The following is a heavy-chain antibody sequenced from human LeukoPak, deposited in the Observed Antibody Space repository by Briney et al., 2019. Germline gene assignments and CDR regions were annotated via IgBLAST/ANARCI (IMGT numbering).Heavy chain of an antibody. CDR3: AKLMYSSSSRSDY. Sequence: PGGSLRLSCAASGFTFSSYAMSWVRQAPGKGREWVSAISGSGGSTYYADSVKGRFTISRDNSKNTLYLQMNSLRAEDTAVYYCAKLMYSSSSRSDYWGQGTLVTVSS. CDR1: GFTFSSYA. J-gene: IGHJ4*02. V-gene: IGHV3-23*01. CDR2: ISGSGGST. D-gene: IGHD6-6*01.